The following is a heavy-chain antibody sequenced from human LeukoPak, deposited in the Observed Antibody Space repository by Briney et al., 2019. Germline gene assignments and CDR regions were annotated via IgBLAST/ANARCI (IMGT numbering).Heavy chain of an antibody. CDR2: IVGDGSKA. V-gene: IGHV3-33*05. Sequence: GGSLRLSCAASGFTFSTYGMQWVRQAPGKELEWVAVIVGDGSKAHCADSVRGRFTVSRDNSKNTLYLQMNSLRAEDTAVYYCARDSITGDNSLNFWGRGTLVTVSS. CDR1: GFTFSTYG. J-gene: IGHJ4*02. CDR3: ARDSITGDNSLNF. D-gene: IGHD7-27*01.